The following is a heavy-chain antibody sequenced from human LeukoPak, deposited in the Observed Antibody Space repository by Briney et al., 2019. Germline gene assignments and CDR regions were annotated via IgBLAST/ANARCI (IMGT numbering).Heavy chain of an antibody. Sequence: GGSLRLSCAASGFTFSSYSMTWVRQAPGKGLEWVSSISSSSSYIYYADSVKGRLTISRDNAKNSLYLQMNSLRAEDTAVYYCARVLKGRSGGYFDYWGQGTLVTVSS. J-gene: IGHJ4*02. CDR3: ARVLKGRSGGYFDY. CDR2: ISSSSSYI. D-gene: IGHD2-15*01. CDR1: GFTFSSYS. V-gene: IGHV3-21*01.